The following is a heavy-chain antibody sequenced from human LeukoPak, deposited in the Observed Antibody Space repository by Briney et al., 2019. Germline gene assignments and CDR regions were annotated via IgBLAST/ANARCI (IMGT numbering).Heavy chain of an antibody. Sequence: SETLSLTCTVSGGSISSYYWSWIRQPAGKGLEWIGRIYTSGSTNYNPSLKSRVTMSVDTSKNQFSLKLSSVTAADTAVYYCARGGRHYYDSSGYLNWFDPWGQGTLVTVSS. D-gene: IGHD3-22*01. V-gene: IGHV4-4*07. CDR3: ARGGRHYYDSSGYLNWFDP. CDR2: IYTSGST. CDR1: GGSISSYY. J-gene: IGHJ5*02.